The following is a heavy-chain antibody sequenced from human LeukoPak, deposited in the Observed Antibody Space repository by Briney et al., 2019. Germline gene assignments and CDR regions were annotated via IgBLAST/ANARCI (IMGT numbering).Heavy chain of an antibody. V-gene: IGHV4-34*01. CDR3: ARGTVLMMYASLDS. J-gene: IGHJ4*02. D-gene: IGHD2-8*01. Sequence: PSETLSLTCTVSGGSFSGYYWSWIRQPPGKGLEWIGEITHSGRTNHNPSLESRITISVDTSKNQFSLNLNSVTAADTAVYYCARGTVLMMYASLDSWGQGTLVTVSS. CDR2: ITHSGRT. CDR1: GGSFSGYY.